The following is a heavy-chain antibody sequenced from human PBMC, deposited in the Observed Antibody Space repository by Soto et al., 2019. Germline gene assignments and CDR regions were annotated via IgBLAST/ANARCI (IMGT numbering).Heavy chain of an antibody. Sequence: QVQLQESGPGLVKPSETLSLTCTVSSGSINENYYWNWIRQSPGKGLEWICYVFHTGTTHYNPSLESRVNLSISTSKNQFSLTLNSVAASDTAIYYCASAPLSPTLGTFDVWGTGTM. CDR1: SGSINENYY. CDR3: ASAPLSPTLGTFDV. V-gene: IGHV4-59*01. D-gene: IGHD2-15*01. J-gene: IGHJ3*01. CDR2: VFHTGTT.